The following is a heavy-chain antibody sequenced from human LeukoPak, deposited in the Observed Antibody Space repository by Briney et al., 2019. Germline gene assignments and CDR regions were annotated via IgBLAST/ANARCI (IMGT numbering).Heavy chain of an antibody. Sequence: SETLSLTCTVSGGSISSYYWSWIRQPPGKGLEWIGYIYYSGSTNHNPSLKSRVTISVDTSKNQFSLKLSSVTAADTAVYYCARQGYCSGGSCRAYYYYYGMDVWGQGTTVTVSS. J-gene: IGHJ6*02. CDR3: ARQGYCSGGSCRAYYYYYGMDV. CDR2: IYYSGST. V-gene: IGHV4-59*08. D-gene: IGHD2-15*01. CDR1: GGSISSYY.